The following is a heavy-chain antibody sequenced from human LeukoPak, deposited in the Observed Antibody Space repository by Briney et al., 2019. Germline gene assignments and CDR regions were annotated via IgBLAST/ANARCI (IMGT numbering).Heavy chain of an antibody. V-gene: IGHV3-21*01. CDR1: GFTFSTYS. D-gene: IGHD1-26*01. CDR2: ISSSSSYI. CDR3: ARARVGGNPNYYFFMDV. Sequence: GGSLRLSCAASGFTFSTYSMNWVRQAPGKGLEWVSSISSSSSYIYYADPPKGRFTIPRDNAKTSLYLQMSSLRGEDTAVYCCARARVGGNPNYYFFMDVWGKGTTVSVSS. J-gene: IGHJ6*03.